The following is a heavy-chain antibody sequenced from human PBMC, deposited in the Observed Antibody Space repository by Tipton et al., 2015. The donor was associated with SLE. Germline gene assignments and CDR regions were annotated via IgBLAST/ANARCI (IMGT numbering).Heavy chain of an antibody. CDR3: ASGADIVGFFAFDI. V-gene: IGHV4-34*01. J-gene: IGHJ3*02. D-gene: IGHD1-26*01. CDR1: GGSFSGYY. CDR2: INHSGIT. Sequence: TLSLTCAVYGGSFSGYYWSWIRQPPGKGLEWIGEINHSGITNYNPSLKSRVTISVDTSKNQFSLKLSSVTAADTAVYYCASGADIVGFFAFDIWGQGTMVTVSS.